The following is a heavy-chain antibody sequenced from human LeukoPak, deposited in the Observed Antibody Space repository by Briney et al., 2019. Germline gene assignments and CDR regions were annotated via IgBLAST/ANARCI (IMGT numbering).Heavy chain of an antibody. D-gene: IGHD3-3*01. CDR3: ALLRSRYGMDV. CDR2: IHYSGST. J-gene: IGHJ6*02. V-gene: IGHV4-4*02. Sequence: PSRTLSLTCAVSGDSISSSAWWSWVRQPPGRGLEWIGEIHYSGSTNYNPSLKSRVTISVDKSKNQFSLKLSSVTAADTAVYYCALLRSRYGMDVWGQGTTVTVSS. CDR1: GDSISSSAW.